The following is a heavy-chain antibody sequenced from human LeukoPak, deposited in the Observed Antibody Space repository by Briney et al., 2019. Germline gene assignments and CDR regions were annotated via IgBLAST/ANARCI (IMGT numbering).Heavy chain of an antibody. J-gene: IGHJ3*02. Sequence: GGSLRLSCAASGFTFSSYSMNWVRQAPGKGLEWVSSISSSSSYIYYADSVKGRFTISRDNAKNSLYLQMNSLRAEDTAVYYCARVVPMYAFDIWGQGTMVTVSS. CDR2: ISSSSSYI. V-gene: IGHV3-21*01. CDR3: ARVVPMYAFDI. CDR1: GFTFSSYS.